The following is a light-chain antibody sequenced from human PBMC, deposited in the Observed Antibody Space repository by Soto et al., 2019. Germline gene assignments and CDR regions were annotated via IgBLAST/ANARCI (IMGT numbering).Light chain of an antibody. CDR1: QSISNY. Sequence: IQMTQSPSSLSAFVGDRVTITCRASQSISNYLNWYQQKPGKAPKLLIYAASSLQSGVPSRFSGSGSGTDFTLTISSLQPEDIATYYCQHYDNLPSVTFGQGTRLEIK. V-gene: IGKV1-39*01. CDR2: AAS. J-gene: IGKJ5*01. CDR3: QHYDNLPSVT.